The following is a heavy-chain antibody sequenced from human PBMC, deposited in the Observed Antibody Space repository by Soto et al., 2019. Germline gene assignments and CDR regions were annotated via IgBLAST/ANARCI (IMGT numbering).Heavy chain of an antibody. D-gene: IGHD3-10*01. Sequence: QVQLQESGPGLVKPSGTLSLTCAVSGASISSSNWWSWVRQPPGKGLEWIGEIYHSGSTNYNPSLKCRVTITVDKSRNQFSLKLSSVTAADTAVYYCARRWGEGRVDYWGQGTLVTVSS. V-gene: IGHV4-4*02. CDR3: ARRWGEGRVDY. CDR2: IYHSGST. J-gene: IGHJ4*02. CDR1: GASISSSNW.